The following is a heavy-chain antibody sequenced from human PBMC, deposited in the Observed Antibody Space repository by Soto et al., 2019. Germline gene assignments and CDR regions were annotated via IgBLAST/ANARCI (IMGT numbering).Heavy chain of an antibody. CDR2: IYHSGST. CDR3: ARSMRGSPSYDY. V-gene: IGHV4-30-2*01. Sequence: QLQLQESGSGLVKPSQTLSLTCAVSGGSISSGGYSWSWIRQPPGKGLEWIGYIYHSGSTYYNPSLKCEVTISVDRSKNQFSLKLSSVTAADTAVYYCARSMRGSPSYDYWGQGTLVTVSS. CDR1: GGSISSGGYS. J-gene: IGHJ4*02. D-gene: IGHD1-26*01.